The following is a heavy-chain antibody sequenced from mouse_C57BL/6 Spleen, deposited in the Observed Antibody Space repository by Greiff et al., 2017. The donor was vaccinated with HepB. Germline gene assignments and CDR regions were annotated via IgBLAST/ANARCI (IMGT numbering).Heavy chain of an antibody. V-gene: IGHV1-22*01. CDR1: GYTFTDYN. D-gene: IGHD1-3*01. J-gene: IGHJ2*01. CDR2: INPNNGGT. CDR3: ARRGRENWYDFDY. Sequence: VQLQQSGPELVKPGASVKMSCKASGYTFTDYNMHWVKQSHGKSLEWIGYINPNNGGTSYNQKFKGKATLTVNKSSSTAYMELRSLTSEDSAVYYCARRGRENWYDFDYWGQGTTLTVSS.